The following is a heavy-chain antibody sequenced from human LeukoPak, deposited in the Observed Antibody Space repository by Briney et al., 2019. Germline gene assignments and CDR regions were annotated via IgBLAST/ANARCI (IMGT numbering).Heavy chain of an antibody. D-gene: IGHD4-23*01. Sequence: SVKVSCKASGGTFSSYAISWVRQAPGQGLEWMGGIIPIFGTANYAQKFQGRVTITADESTSTAYMELSSLRSEDTAVYYCARLVGYGGNSGWFDPWGQGTLVTVSS. CDR3: ARLVGYGGNSGWFDP. V-gene: IGHV1-69*13. J-gene: IGHJ5*02. CDR2: IIPIFGTA. CDR1: GGTFSSYA.